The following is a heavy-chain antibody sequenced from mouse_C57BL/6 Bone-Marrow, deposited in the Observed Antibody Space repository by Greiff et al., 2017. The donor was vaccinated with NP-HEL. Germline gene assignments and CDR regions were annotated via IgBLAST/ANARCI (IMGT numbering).Heavy chain of an antibody. V-gene: IGHV1-85*01. J-gene: IGHJ2*01. CDR1: GYTFTSYD. CDR3: AISRMASVYFDY. CDR2: FYPRDGST. D-gene: IGHD2-10*02. Sequence: VQLVESGPELVKPGASVKLSCKASGYTFTSYDINWVKQRPGQGLEWIGWFYPRDGSTKYNEKFKGKATLTVDTSSSTAYMELNSLTSEDSAVFFGAISRMASVYFDYWGQGTTLTVSS.